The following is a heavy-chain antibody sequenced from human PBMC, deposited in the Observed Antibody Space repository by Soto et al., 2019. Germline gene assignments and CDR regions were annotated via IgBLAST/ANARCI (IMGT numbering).Heavy chain of an antibody. J-gene: IGHJ4*02. CDR3: AKGRSSGYSTAMDY. Sequence: GGSLRLSCAASGFTFSSYAMSWVRQAPGKGLEWVSAISGSGGSTYYADSVKGRFTISRDNSKNTLYLQMNTLRAEDTAAYYCAKGRSSGYSTAMDYWGQGTLVTVSS. CDR2: ISGSGGST. CDR1: GFTFSSYA. V-gene: IGHV3-23*01. D-gene: IGHD3-3*01.